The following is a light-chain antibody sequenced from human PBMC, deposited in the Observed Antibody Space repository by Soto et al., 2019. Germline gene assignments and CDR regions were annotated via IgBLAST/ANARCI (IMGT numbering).Light chain of an antibody. V-gene: IGKV1-5*01. CDR3: QQYNSYSLT. Sequence: DILMTQSPSTLSASVGDRVTITCRASQSISGRLAWYLQKPGKAPKLLISYASNLESGVPSRCSGSGSGTEFTLTISSLQPDDFATYYCQQYNSYSLTFGGGTRVEIK. J-gene: IGKJ4*01. CDR1: QSISGR. CDR2: YAS.